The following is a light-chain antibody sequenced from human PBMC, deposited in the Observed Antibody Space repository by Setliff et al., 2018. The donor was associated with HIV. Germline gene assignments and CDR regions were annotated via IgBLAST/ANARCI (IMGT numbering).Light chain of an antibody. CDR2: DVS. CDR1: SSDVGNYNY. Sequence: QPVLTQPRSVSGSPGQSVTISCTGTSSDVGNYNYVSWYQHHPGKAPKLMIYDVSKRPSGVPDRFSASKSGNTASLTISGLQAEDEAEYYCCSYAGSYSFVFGTGTKVTVL. V-gene: IGLV2-11*01. CDR3: CSYAGSYSFV. J-gene: IGLJ1*01.